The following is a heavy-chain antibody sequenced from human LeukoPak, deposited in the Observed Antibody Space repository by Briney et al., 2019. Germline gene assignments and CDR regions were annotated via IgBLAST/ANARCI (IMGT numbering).Heavy chain of an antibody. D-gene: IGHD3-22*01. CDR2: ISHDGSNK. V-gene: IGHV3-30*18. J-gene: IGHJ4*02. CDR1: GFSFSNSG. CDR3: AKQGVYYYDSRGSYFDY. Sequence: PGGSLRFSCAASGFSFSNSGMHWVRQAPGKGLEWVAVISHDGSNKYYADSVKGRFTISRDNSKNTLYLQLNSLRAEDTAVYYCAKQGVYYYDSRGSYFDYWGQETLVTVSS.